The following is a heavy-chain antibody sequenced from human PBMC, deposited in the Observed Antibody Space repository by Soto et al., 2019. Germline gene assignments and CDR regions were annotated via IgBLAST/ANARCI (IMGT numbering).Heavy chain of an antibody. CDR2: ISYDGSNK. J-gene: IGHJ3*02. CDR3: AKDSSGYYDI. V-gene: IGHV3-30*18. D-gene: IGHD3-22*01. Sequence: PGGSLRLSCAASGFTFSSYGIHWVRQAPGKGLEWVAVISYDGSNKYYADSVKGRFTISRDDSKNTLYLQMNSLRAEDTAVYYCAKDSSGYYDIWGQGTMVTVSS. CDR1: GFTFSSYG.